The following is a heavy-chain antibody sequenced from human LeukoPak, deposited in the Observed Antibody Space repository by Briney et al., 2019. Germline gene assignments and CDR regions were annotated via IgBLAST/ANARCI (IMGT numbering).Heavy chain of an antibody. CDR2: ISGSGGNT. D-gene: IGHD6-13*01. CDR3: AKGYSSNWLQFDY. Sequence: GGSLRLSCAASGFTVSSNYMSWVRQAPGKGLEWVSGISGSGGNTYYADSAKGRFTISRDNSKNTLYLQMNTLRAEDTAVYYCAKGYSSNWLQFDYWGQGTLVTVSS. V-gene: IGHV3-23*01. CDR1: GFTVSSNY. J-gene: IGHJ4*02.